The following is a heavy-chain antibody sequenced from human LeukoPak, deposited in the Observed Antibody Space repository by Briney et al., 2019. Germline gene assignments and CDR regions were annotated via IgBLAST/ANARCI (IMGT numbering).Heavy chain of an antibody. Sequence: GASVKVSCKASGYTFTSYGISWVRQAPGQGLEWMGWISAYNGNTNYAQKLQGRVTMTTDTSTSTAYMELRSLRSDDPAVYYCARDLRYYGSVSYDYWGQGTLVTVSS. CDR2: ISAYNGNT. CDR3: ARDLRYYGSVSYDY. D-gene: IGHD3-10*01. CDR1: GYTFTSYG. J-gene: IGHJ4*02. V-gene: IGHV1-18*01.